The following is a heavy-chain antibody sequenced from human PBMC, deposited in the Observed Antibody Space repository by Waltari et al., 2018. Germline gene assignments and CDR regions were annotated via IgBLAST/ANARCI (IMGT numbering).Heavy chain of an antibody. J-gene: IGHJ4*02. CDR3: AGGGGWTSSLDY. CDR2: MKPKMGNV. CDR1: GYTFTSYD. V-gene: IGHV1-8*01. Sequence: QVQLVQSGAEVKKPGASVKVSCRASGYTFTSYDINWVRKATGQGVEWMAWMKPKMGNVGNALKVHGRIIMTRNNSVTAAYMELSSLKSEDTAVDYGAGGGGWTSSLDYWGQGALVTVYS. D-gene: IGHD6-19*01.